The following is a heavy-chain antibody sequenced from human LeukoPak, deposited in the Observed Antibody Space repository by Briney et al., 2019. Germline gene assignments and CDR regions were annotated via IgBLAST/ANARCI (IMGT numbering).Heavy chain of an antibody. J-gene: IGHJ4*02. CDR3: ARQAGSRIGLFDY. D-gene: IGHD3/OR15-3a*01. Sequence: GGSLKISFKGSGYSFTTYWIAWVRPLPGKGMEWMGIIFPSDCDTRYSPSFQGQVTISADKSISTAYLQWSSLKASDTALYYCARQAGSRIGLFDYWGQGTLVTVSS. CDR2: IFPSDCDT. CDR1: GYSFTTYW. V-gene: IGHV5-51*01.